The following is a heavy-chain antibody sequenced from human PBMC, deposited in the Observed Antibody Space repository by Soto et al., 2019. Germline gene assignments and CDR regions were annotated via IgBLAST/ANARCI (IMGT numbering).Heavy chain of an antibody. Sequence: GGSLRLSCAASGFTVSSNYTSWVRQAPGKGLEWVSVIYSGGSTYYADSVKGRFTISRDNSKNTLYLQMNSLRAEDTAVYYCARQDRATVTTYYYYYMDVWGKGTTVTVSS. D-gene: IGHD4-17*01. CDR1: GFTVSSNY. CDR2: IYSGGST. J-gene: IGHJ6*03. V-gene: IGHV3-66*04. CDR3: ARQDRATVTTYYYYYMDV.